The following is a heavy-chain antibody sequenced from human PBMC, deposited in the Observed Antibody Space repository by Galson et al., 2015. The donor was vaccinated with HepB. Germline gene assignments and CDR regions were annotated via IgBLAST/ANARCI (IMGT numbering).Heavy chain of an antibody. Sequence: CKASGYTFNNYGITWVRQAPGQGLEWMGWISAYNGNTDYAQKFQGRVTMTTDTSTTTAYMELRSLRSDDTAVYYCARDLYDFGDYWGQGTLVTVSS. J-gene: IGHJ4*02. D-gene: IGHD3-3*01. V-gene: IGHV1-18*01. CDR1: GYTFNNYG. CDR3: ARDLYDFGDY. CDR2: ISAYNGNT.